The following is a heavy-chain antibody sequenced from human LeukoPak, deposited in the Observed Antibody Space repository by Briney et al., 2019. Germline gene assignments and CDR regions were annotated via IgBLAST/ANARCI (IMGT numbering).Heavy chain of an antibody. Sequence: GGSLRLSCAASGFTFSSYAMSWVRQAPGKGLEWVSAISGSGGSTYYADSVKGRITISRDNSKNTLYLQMNSLRAEDTAVYYCAKVGGMSIAVAGKRVYFDYWGQGTLVTVSS. CDR1: GFTFSSYA. CDR2: ISGSGGST. D-gene: IGHD6-19*01. V-gene: IGHV3-23*01. CDR3: AKVGGMSIAVAGKRVYFDY. J-gene: IGHJ4*02.